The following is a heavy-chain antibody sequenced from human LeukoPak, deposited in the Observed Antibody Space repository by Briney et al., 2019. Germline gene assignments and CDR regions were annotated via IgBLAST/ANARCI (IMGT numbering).Heavy chain of an antibody. V-gene: IGHV4-30-4*08. J-gene: IGHJ4*02. D-gene: IGHD3-10*01. Sequence: SQTLSLTCTVSGGSISSGGYYWSWIRQPPGKGLEWIGYIYYSGSTYYNPSLKSRVTISVDTSKNQFSLKLSSVTAADTAVYYCARERFGELFYIDYWGQGTLVTVSS. CDR3: ARERFGELFYIDY. CDR1: GGSISSGGYY. CDR2: IYYSGST.